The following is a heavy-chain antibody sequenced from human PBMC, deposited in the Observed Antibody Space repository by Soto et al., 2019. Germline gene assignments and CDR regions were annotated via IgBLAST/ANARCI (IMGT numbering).Heavy chain of an antibody. CDR1: GGSVNGYY. D-gene: IGHD3-3*01. CDR2: INHTGGT. V-gene: IGHV4-34*01. Sequence: SETLSLTCAVYGGSVNGYYWNWIRQPPGEGLEWIGEINHTGGTHYNPSLKSRVTVSVDTSKNQFSLRLSSVTAADTAIYYCATRITVFGLLIPPFDPWGQGTQVTVSS. CDR3: ATRITVFGLLIPPFDP. J-gene: IGHJ5*02.